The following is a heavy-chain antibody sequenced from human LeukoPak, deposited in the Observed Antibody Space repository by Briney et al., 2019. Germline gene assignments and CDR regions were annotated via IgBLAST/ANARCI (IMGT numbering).Heavy chain of an antibody. D-gene: IGHD3-22*01. Sequence: SETLSLTCTVSGGSISSGTYYWTWIRQPAGKGLEWIGRIYTSGSTNFNPSLKSRVSISLDTSQNQFSLKLSSVTAADTAVYYCARDNRVLDSSGYPNDLFDYWGQGTLVTVSS. CDR3: ARDNRVLDSSGYPNDLFDY. CDR1: GGSISSGTYY. J-gene: IGHJ4*02. V-gene: IGHV4-61*02. CDR2: IYTSGST.